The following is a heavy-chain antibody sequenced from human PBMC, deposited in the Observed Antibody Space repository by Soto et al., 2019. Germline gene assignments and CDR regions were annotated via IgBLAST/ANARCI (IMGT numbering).Heavy chain of an antibody. CDR2: INPNSGYT. V-gene: IGHV1-2*02. J-gene: IGHJ6*02. CDR1: GYTLTGYY. Sequence: ASVKVSCKASGYTLTGYYMHWVRQAPGQGLEWMGWINPNSGYTNYAQKFQGRVTMTMDTSISTAYMDFSRLISAYTAVYYCARVRRSPYAMDVWGQGTTVTVSS. CDR3: ARVRRSPYAMDV. D-gene: IGHD2-2*01.